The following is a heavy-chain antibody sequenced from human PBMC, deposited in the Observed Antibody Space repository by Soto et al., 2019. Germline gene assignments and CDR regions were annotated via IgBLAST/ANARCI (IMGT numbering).Heavy chain of an antibody. V-gene: IGHV3-33*01. CDR1: GFTFSSYG. CDR3: AREGYEDVAFIDY. D-gene: IGHD5-12*01. Sequence: GGSRRLSCAASGFTFSSYGMHWVRQAPGKGLEWVAVIWYDGSNKYYADSVKGRFTISRDNSKNTLYLQMNSLRAEDTAVYYCAREGYEDVAFIDYWGQGTLVTVSS. CDR2: IWYDGSNK. J-gene: IGHJ4*02.